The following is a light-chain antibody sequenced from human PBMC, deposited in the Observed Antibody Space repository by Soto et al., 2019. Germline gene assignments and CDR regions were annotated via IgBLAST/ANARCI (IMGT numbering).Light chain of an antibody. CDR3: QQFSSYPLT. CDR1: QTVRNNY. CDR2: DAS. Sequence: EFVLTQSPGTLSLSPGERATLSCRASQTVRNNYLAWYQQKPGQAPRLLIYDASSRATGIPDRFSGGGSGTDFPRTISRLEPEDLAVYYYQQFSSYPLTFGGGTKVEIK. V-gene: IGKV3-20*01. J-gene: IGKJ4*01.